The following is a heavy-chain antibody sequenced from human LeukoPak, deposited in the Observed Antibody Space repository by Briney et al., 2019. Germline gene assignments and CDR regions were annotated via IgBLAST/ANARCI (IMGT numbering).Heavy chain of an antibody. J-gene: IGHJ6*02. CDR1: GFTFSSYA. V-gene: IGHV3-23*01. D-gene: IGHD2-2*01. CDR3: AKDCSSTSCPDGHYYGMDV. Sequence: GGSLRLSCAASGFTFSSYAMSWVRQAPGKGLEWVSAISGSGGSTYYADSVKGRFTISRDNAKNSLYLEMNSLRAEDTALYYCAKDCSSTSCPDGHYYGMDVWGQGTTVIVSS. CDR2: ISGSGGST.